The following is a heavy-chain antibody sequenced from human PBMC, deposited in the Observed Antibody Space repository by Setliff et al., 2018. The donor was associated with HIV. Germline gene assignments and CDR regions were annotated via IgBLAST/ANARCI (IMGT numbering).Heavy chain of an antibody. CDR3: ARDRNSGSSTDY. CDR2: ISSSSSYT. D-gene: IGHD1-26*01. J-gene: IGHJ4*02. Sequence: GGSLRLSCAASGFTFSSYSMNWVRQAPGKGLEWVSYISSSSSYTHYADSVKGRFTISRDNVKNSLYLQMNSLRAEDTAVYYCARDRNSGSSTDYWGQGTLVTVSS. CDR1: GFTFSSYS. V-gene: IGHV3-21*01.